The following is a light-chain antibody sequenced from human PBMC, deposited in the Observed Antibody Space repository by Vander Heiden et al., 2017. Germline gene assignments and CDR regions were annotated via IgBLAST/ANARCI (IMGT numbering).Light chain of an antibody. V-gene: IGKV1-39*01. Sequence: QLTQSPSSLSASVGDRVTITCRASQPINKYLNWYRQRPGKDPQLLISVASNLQGGVPSRFSGGGSGTDFTLTISGLQPEDFATYYCQQSFGLLWTFGPGTRVEIK. CDR1: QPINKY. CDR2: VAS. J-gene: IGKJ1*01. CDR3: QQSFGLLWT.